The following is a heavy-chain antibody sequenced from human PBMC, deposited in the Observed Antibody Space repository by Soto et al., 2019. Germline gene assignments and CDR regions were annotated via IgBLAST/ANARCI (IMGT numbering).Heavy chain of an antibody. V-gene: IGHV4-61*08. CDR1: DGSVSIGGYY. J-gene: IGHJ4*02. CDR3: ARWGGRDRYNFVY. D-gene: IGHD3-16*01. CDR2: IYYSGST. Sequence: PSETLSVTCTFSDGSVSIGGYYWSWIRQPPGKGLEWIAYIYYSGSTNYNPSLKSRVTISVDTSRDQFSLKLSSVTAADTAVYYCARWGGRDRYNFVYWGQGTLVTVSS.